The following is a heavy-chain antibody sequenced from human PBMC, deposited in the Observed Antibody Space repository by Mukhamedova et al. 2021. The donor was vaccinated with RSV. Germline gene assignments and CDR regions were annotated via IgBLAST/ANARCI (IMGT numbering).Heavy chain of an antibody. D-gene: IGHD4-17*01. CDR3: ARDYMRVTVTDYYFDY. CDR2: ISAYNGNI. Sequence: GWMGWISAYNGNINYAQKLQGRVTMTTDTSTSTAYMELRSLRSDDTAVYYCARDYMRVTVTDYYFDYWGQGTLVTVSS. V-gene: IGHV1-18*01. J-gene: IGHJ4*02.